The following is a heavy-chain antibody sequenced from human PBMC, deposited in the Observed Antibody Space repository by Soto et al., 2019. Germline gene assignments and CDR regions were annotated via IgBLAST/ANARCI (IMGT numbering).Heavy chain of an antibody. CDR1: GFTFSSYA. CDR2: ISSNGGST. V-gene: IGHV3-64*01. J-gene: IGHJ3*02. D-gene: IGHD2-15*01. Sequence: GGSLRLSCAASGFTFSSYAMHWVRQAPGKGLEYVSAISSNGGSTYYANSVKGRFTISRDNSKNTLYLQMGSLRAEDMAVYYCARDWRDCSGGSCYPGAFDIWGQGTKVTVSS. CDR3: ARDWRDCSGGSCYPGAFDI.